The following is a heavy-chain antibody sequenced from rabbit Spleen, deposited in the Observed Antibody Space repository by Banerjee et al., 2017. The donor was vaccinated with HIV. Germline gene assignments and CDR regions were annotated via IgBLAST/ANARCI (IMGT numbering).Heavy chain of an antibody. Sequence: QSLEESGGDLVKPGASLTLTCTASGVSFSFSSYMCWVRQAPGKGLEWISCIAGSSSGFTYSATWAKGRFTISKTSSTTVTLQMTSLTVADTATYFCARDTGSSFSSYGMDLWGQGTLVTVS. CDR3: ARDTGSSFSSYGMDL. CDR2: IAGSSSGFT. J-gene: IGHJ6*01. V-gene: IGHV1S40*01. D-gene: IGHD8-1*01. CDR1: GVSFSFSSY.